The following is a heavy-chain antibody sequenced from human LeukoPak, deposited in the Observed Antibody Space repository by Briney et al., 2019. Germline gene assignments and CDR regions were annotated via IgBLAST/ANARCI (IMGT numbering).Heavy chain of an antibody. D-gene: IGHD3-22*01. Sequence: GGSLRLSCAASGFTFSSYAMHWVRQAPGKGLEWVAVISYDGSNKYYADSVKGRFTISRDNSKNTLYLQMNSLRAEDAAVYYCARGRGLMIVEIHWGQGTLVTVSS. V-gene: IGHV3-30*04. CDR1: GFTFSSYA. CDR2: ISYDGSNK. CDR3: ARGRGLMIVEIH. J-gene: IGHJ4*02.